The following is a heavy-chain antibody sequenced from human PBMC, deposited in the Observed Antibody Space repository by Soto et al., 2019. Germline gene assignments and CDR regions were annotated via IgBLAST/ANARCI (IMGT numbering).Heavy chain of an antibody. J-gene: IGHJ6*02. V-gene: IGHV3-30*18. CDR1: GFTFSSYG. CDR2: ISYDGSNK. CDR3: AKELGDAAAGPHYYYGMDV. D-gene: IGHD6-13*01. Sequence: QVQLVESGGGVVQPGRSLRLSCAASGFTFSSYGMHWVRQAPGKGLEWVAVISYDGSNKYYADSVKGRFTISRDNSKNTLYLQMNSLRAEDTAVYYCAKELGDAAAGPHYYYGMDVWGQGTTVTVSS.